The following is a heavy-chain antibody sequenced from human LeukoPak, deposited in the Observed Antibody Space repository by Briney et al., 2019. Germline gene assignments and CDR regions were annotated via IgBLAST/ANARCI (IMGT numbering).Heavy chain of an antibody. CDR1: GGSFSGYY. D-gene: IGHD1-26*01. V-gene: IGHV4-34*01. CDR3: ARGRGSGGYYFDY. Sequence: SETLSLTCAVYGGSFSGYYWSWIRQPPGKGLEWIGEINYSESTNYNPSLKSRVTISVDTSKNQFSLKLSSVTAADTAVYYCARGRGSGGYYFDYWGQGTLVTVSS. CDR2: INYSEST. J-gene: IGHJ4*02.